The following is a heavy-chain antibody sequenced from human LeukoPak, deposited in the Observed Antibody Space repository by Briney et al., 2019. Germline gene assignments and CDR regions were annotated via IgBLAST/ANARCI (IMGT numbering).Heavy chain of an antibody. CDR3: AREGYSYGKIDYYGMDV. J-gene: IGHJ6*02. CDR1: GFTFSSYD. Sequence: GGSLRLSCAASGFTFSSYDMHWVCQATGKGLEWVSAIGTAGDTYYPGSVKGRFTISRENAKNSLYLQMNSLRAEDTAVYYCAREGYSYGKIDYYGMDVWGQGTTVTVSS. V-gene: IGHV3-13*01. D-gene: IGHD5-18*01. CDR2: IGTAGDT.